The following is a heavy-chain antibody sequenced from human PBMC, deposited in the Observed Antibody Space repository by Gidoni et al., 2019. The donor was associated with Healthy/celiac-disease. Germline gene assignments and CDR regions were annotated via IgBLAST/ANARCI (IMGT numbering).Heavy chain of an antibody. D-gene: IGHD2-15*01. CDR1: GYTFTSYA. J-gene: IGHJ4*02. Sequence: QVQLVQSGAEVKKPGASVKVSCKASGYTFTSYAMHWVRQAPGQRLEWMGWINAGNGNTKYSQKFQGRVTITRDTSASTAYMELSSLRSEDTAVYYCARDHGCSGGSCLFDYWGQGTLVTVSS. V-gene: IGHV1-3*01. CDR3: ARDHGCSGGSCLFDY. CDR2: INAGNGNT.